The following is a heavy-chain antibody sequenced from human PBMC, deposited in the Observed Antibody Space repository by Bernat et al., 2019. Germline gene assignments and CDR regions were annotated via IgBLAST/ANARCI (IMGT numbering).Heavy chain of an antibody. Sequence: EVQLLESGGGLVKPGGSLRLSCAASGFTFSSYSMNWVRQAPGKGLEWVSSISSSSSYIYYADSVKGRFTISRDNAKNSLYLQMNSLRAEDTAVYYCAREYSSGWYSGAGWFDPWGQGTLVTVSS. CDR3: AREYSSGWYSGAGWFDP. V-gene: IGHV3-21*01. CDR2: ISSSSSYI. CDR1: GFTFSSYS. D-gene: IGHD6-19*01. J-gene: IGHJ5*02.